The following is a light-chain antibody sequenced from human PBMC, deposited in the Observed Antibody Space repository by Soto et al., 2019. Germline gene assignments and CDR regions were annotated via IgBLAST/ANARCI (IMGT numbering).Light chain of an antibody. V-gene: IGKV3-15*01. J-gene: IGKJ3*01. Sequence: EIVRTQSPATLSVSQGERATLSCRASQSVSSNLAWYRQKPGQAPRLLIYCASPRTTGIPARFSGSGSGTEFTLTISTLQSEDFAVYSCQQHNHWPFTFGPGTKWDI. CDR3: QQHNHWPFT. CDR2: CAS. CDR1: QSVSSN.